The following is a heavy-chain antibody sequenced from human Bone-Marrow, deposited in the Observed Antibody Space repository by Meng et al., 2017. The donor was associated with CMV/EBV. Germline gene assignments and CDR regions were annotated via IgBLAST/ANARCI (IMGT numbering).Heavy chain of an antibody. D-gene: IGHD2-2*01. CDR2: IIPILGIA. V-gene: IGHV1-69*02. J-gene: IGHJ5*02. CDR1: GGTFSSYT. CDR3: ARWVVPAARGRFDP. Sequence: SVKVSCKASGGTFSSYTISWVRQAPGQGLEWMGRIIPILGIANYAQKFQGRVTITADKSTSTAYMELSSLRSEDTAVYYCARWVVPAARGRFDPCGQGTLVTVSS.